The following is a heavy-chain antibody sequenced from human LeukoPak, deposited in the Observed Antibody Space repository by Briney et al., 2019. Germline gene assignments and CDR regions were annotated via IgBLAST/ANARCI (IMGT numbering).Heavy chain of an antibody. CDR3: AKELLRFLEWLL. J-gene: IGHJ4*02. CDR1: GFTFSSYG. CDR2: IRYDGSSK. V-gene: IGHV3-30*02. D-gene: IGHD3-3*01. Sequence: PGGSLRLSCAASGFTFSSYGMHWVRQAPGKGLEWVAFIRYDGSSKYYADSVKGRFTISRDNSKNTLYLQMNSLRAEDTAVYYCAKELLRFLEWLLWGQGTLVTVSS.